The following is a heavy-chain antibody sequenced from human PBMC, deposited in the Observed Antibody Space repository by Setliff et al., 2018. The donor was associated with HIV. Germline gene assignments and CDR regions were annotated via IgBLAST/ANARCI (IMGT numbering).Heavy chain of an antibody. CDR3: ARHSFPFGGKGVDY. CDR1: GGTSSSFA. Sequence: SVKVSCKASGGTSSSFAINWVRQVPGQGLEWMGGIIPIYGSANFAQKFQDRVTITADESTSTAYMELRSLRFEDTAVYYCARHSFPFGGKGVDYWGQGTLVTVSS. D-gene: IGHD2-15*01. CDR2: IIPIYGSA. J-gene: IGHJ4*02. V-gene: IGHV1-69*13.